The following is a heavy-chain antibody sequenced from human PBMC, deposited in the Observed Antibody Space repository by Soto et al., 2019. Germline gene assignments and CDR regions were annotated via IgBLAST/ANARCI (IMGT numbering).Heavy chain of an antibody. D-gene: IGHD5-18*01. Sequence: QVQLVESGGGVVQPGRSLRLSCVASGFTFSAYGMHWVRLAPGKGLEWVAVISFDGSSEYFADSVKGRFTVSRDNSKNTLYLQMDSLRPEDTAMYYCANFGRPAGGYTYGPFDYWGQGTLVTVSS. CDR2: ISFDGSSE. CDR1: GFTFSAYG. J-gene: IGHJ4*02. CDR3: ANFGRPAGGYTYGPFDY. V-gene: IGHV3-30*18.